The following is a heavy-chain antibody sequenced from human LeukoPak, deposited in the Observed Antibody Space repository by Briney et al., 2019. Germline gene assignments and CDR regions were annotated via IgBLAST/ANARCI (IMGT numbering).Heavy chain of an antibody. D-gene: IGHD6-13*01. CDR3: ARGITGITATGSE. CDR2: IYYSGST. Sequence: KPGGSLRLSCAASGFTFSNAWMSWVRQAPGKGLEWIGSIYYSGSTNYNPSLKSRITISVDTSRNQFSLKLSSVTAADTAVYYCARGITGITATGSEWGQGTLVTVSS. CDR1: GFTFSNAW. J-gene: IGHJ4*02. V-gene: IGHV4-59*08.